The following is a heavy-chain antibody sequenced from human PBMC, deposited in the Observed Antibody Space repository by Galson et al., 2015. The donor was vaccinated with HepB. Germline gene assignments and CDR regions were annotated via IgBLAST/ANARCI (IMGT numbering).Heavy chain of an antibody. V-gene: IGHV3-53*01. CDR1: GFTVSTNY. Sequence: SLRLSCAASGFTVSTNYMSWVRQAPGKGLEWVSIIYSDGSTYYADSVKGRFTISRDNSKNTLYLQMNSLRAEDTAVYYCARDSLEFAPWGSRFYGMDVWGQGTTVTVSS. D-gene: IGHD1-1*01. CDR3: ARDSLEFAPWGSRFYGMDV. J-gene: IGHJ6*02. CDR2: IYSDGST.